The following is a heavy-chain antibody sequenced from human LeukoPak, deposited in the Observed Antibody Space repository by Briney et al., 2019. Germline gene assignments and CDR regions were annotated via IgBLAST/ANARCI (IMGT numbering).Heavy chain of an antibody. V-gene: IGHV5-51*01. CDR1: GYSFSSYW. J-gene: IGHJ2*01. Sequence: GESLKISCQGSGYSFSSYWIGWVRQMPGKGLEWMGIVYPGDSDSRYCPSFQGEVTISAEESIRPAYFQWSSLKASDTAMYYCARRGTGYCSGGSCSGGGYFDLWGRGTLVTVSS. D-gene: IGHD2-15*01. CDR2: VYPGDSDS. CDR3: ARRGTGYCSGGSCSGGGYFDL.